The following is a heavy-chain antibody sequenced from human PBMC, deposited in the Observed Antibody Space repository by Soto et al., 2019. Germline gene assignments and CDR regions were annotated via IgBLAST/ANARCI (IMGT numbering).Heavy chain of an antibody. CDR1: GFTFSSYA. Sequence: HPGGSLRLSCAASGFTFSSYAMSWVLQAPGKGLEWVSAIRGSGGSTYYADSVKGRFTISRDNSKNTLYLQMNSLRAEDTAVYYCAKEGVAAAGTRGGPFGPWGQGTLVTVSS. V-gene: IGHV3-23*01. J-gene: IGHJ5*02. D-gene: IGHD6-13*01. CDR3: AKEGVAAAGTRGGPFGP. CDR2: IRGSGGST.